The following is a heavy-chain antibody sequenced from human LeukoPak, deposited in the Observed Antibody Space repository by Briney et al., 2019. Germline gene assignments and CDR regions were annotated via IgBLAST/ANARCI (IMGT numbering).Heavy chain of an antibody. Sequence: ASAKVSCRASGYIFSNYGISWVRQAPGQGLEGMGWISAKNGDTNYIQKFRGRVTMTTDTSTSTAYMELGSLRSDDTAVYYCARDVPGTTPFDYWGQGTLVTVSS. J-gene: IGHJ4*02. D-gene: IGHD1-7*01. V-gene: IGHV1-18*01. CDR2: ISAKNGDT. CDR3: ARDVPGTTPFDY. CDR1: GYIFSNYG.